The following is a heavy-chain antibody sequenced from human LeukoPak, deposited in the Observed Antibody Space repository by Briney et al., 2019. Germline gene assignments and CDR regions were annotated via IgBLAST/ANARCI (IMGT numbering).Heavy chain of an antibody. CDR3: ARDPQDSSSWYFDY. CDR2: IKQDGSEK. Sequence: GGSLRLSCAASGLTFSSYWMSWVRQAPGKGLEWVANIKQDGSEKYYVDSVKGRFTISRDNAKNSLYLQMNSLRAEDTAVYYCARDPQDSSSWYFDYWGQGTLVTVSS. D-gene: IGHD6-13*01. J-gene: IGHJ4*02. CDR1: GLTFSSYW. V-gene: IGHV3-7*01.